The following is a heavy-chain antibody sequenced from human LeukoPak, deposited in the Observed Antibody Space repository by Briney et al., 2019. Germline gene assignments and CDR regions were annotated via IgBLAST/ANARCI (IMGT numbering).Heavy chain of an antibody. CDR1: GFSFSTYD. D-gene: IGHD6-19*01. CDR2: IGSGGDT. V-gene: IGHV3-13*01. J-gene: IGHJ4*02. Sequence: GGSLRLSCAGSGFSFSTYDMLWVRQAPGKGLEWVSAIGSGGDTYYAGSVKGRFTISRESAKNSFYLQMNSLNAGDMAVYFCARAVAGTDEIDSWGQGTLVTVSS. CDR3: ARAVAGTDEIDS.